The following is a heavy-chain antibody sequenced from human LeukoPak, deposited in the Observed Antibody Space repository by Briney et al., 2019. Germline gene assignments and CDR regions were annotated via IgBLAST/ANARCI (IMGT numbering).Heavy chain of an antibody. Sequence: GGSLRLSCAASGFTFSSFAMSWVRQAPGKGLEWVSTMSGNGASTYYAESVKGRFAISRDNSKNTLYLQMNSLRAEDTAIYYCAKALSSSWSRGRYFDYWGQGTLVTVSS. CDR1: GFTFSSFA. D-gene: IGHD6-13*01. V-gene: IGHV3-23*01. J-gene: IGHJ4*02. CDR3: AKALSSSWSRGRYFDY. CDR2: MSGNGAST.